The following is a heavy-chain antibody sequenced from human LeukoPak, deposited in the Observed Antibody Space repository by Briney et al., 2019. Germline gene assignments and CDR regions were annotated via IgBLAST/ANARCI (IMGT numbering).Heavy chain of an antibody. J-gene: IGHJ4*02. Sequence: PSETLSLTCTVSGGSISSGTYYWSWIRQPAGKGLEWIGRIYTSGSTNYNPSLKSRVTISVDTSKNQFSLKLSSVTAADTAVYYCARSTSHRLYYFDYWGQGTLVTVSS. CDR2: IYTSGST. CDR1: GGSISSGTYY. V-gene: IGHV4-61*02. CDR3: ARSTSHRLYYFDY. D-gene: IGHD3-22*01.